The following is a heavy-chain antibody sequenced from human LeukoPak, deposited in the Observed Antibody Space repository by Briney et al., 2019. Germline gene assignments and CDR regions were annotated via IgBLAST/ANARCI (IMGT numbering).Heavy chain of an antibody. CDR1: GFTFSSYA. D-gene: IGHD1-26*01. V-gene: IGHV3-23*01. J-gene: IGHJ4*02. CDR3: AKDDQFRGELLLLKLEY. CDR2: ISGSGGST. Sequence: GGSLRLSCAASGFTFSSYAMSWVRQAPGKGLEWVSAISGSGGSTYYADSVKGRFTVSRDSSKNTLYMQMNSLRGEETGVYYCAKDDQFRGELLLLKLEYWGQGTLVTVSS.